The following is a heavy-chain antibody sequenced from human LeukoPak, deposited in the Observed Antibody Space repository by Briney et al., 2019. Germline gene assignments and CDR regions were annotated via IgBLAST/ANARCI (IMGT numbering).Heavy chain of an antibody. CDR1: GYTLTELS. V-gene: IGHV1-69*05. CDR3: AVRHDYSNQNYMDV. D-gene: IGHD4-11*01. J-gene: IGHJ6*03. CDR2: IIPIFGTA. Sequence: GASVKVSCKVSGYTLTELSMHWVRQAPGKGLEWMGGIIPIFGTANYAQKFQGRVTITTDESTSTAYMELSSLRSEDTAVYYCAVRHDYSNQNYMDVWGKGTTVTVSS.